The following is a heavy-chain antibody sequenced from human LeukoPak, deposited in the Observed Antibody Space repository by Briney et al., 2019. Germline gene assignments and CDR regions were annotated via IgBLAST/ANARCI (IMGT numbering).Heavy chain of an antibody. Sequence: GRSLRLSCAASGFTFSTYGMHWVRQAPGKGLEWVAVIWYDGSNEYYADSVRGRFTISRDNAKNSLYLQMNSLRAEDTAVYYCARDVRWGQGTLVTVSS. CDR2: IWYDGSNE. CDR1: GFTFSTYG. V-gene: IGHV3-33*01. CDR3: ARDVR. J-gene: IGHJ4*02.